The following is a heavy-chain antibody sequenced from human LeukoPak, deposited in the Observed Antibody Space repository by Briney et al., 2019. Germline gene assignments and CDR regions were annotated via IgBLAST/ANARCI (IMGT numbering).Heavy chain of an antibody. J-gene: IGHJ4*02. D-gene: IGHD2/OR15-2a*01. CDR3: ARGRLSLITARANIFDY. CDR2: MNPNTGTT. V-gene: IGHV1-8*03. Sequence: GASVRVSCKTSGYTFSNYDVNWVRQATGQGLEWMGWMNPNTGTTGYAEKFQGRVTFSRDTSKTTAYMEVSSLRSDDTAVYYCARGRLSLITARANIFDYWGQGTRVTVSS. CDR1: GYTFSNYD.